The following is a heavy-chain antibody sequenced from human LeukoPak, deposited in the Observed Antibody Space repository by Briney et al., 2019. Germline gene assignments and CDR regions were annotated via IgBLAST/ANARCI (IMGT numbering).Heavy chain of an antibody. D-gene: IGHD3-9*01. CDR1: GFTFNNYW. V-gene: IGHV3-7*01. Sequence: GGSLRLSCEASGFTFNNYWMSWVRQAPGKGLEWVANIRYDGSEKYYVDSVKGRFTISRDNAKNSLYLQMNSLTAEDTAVYYCARDNILTGLTGGQGTLVTVSS. CDR2: IRYDGSEK. CDR3: ARDNILTGLT. J-gene: IGHJ4*02.